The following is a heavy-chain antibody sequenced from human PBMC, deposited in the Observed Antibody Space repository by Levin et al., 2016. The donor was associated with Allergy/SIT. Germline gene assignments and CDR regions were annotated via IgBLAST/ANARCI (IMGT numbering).Heavy chain of an antibody. CDR3: ARDEGILWFGELPDY. J-gene: IGHJ4*02. CDR1: GFTFSSYG. Sequence: GGSLRLSCAASGFTFSSYGMHWVRQAPGKGLEWVAVIWYDGSNKYYADSVKGRFTISRDNSKNTLYLQMNSLRAEDTAVYYCARDEGILWFGELPDYWGQGTLVTVSS. V-gene: IGHV3-33*01. D-gene: IGHD3-10*01. CDR2: IWYDGSNK.